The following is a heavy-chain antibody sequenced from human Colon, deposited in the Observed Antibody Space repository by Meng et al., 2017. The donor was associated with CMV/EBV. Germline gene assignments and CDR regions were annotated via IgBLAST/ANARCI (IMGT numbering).Heavy chain of an antibody. CDR1: GGSISSDNYF. CDR2: IYFNGNV. V-gene: IGHV4-30-4*08. Sequence: QAQLQESGPGLVKPSQTLSLTCTVSGGSISSDNYFWSWIRQSPGKGLEWIGYIYFNGNVYYNPSLQSRVTISVDTSKNQFSLKVSSVTATDTAVYYCAREVNRVADSDAFDIWGQGTMVTVSS. CDR3: AREVNRVADSDAFDI. D-gene: IGHD6-19*01. J-gene: IGHJ3*02.